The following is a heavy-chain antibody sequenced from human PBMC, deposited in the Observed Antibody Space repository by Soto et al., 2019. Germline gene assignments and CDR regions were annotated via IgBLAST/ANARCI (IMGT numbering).Heavy chain of an antibody. J-gene: IGHJ1*01. D-gene: IGHD6-19*01. V-gene: IGHV3-23*01. Sequence: PGGPLRLSCAASGFTFSSYAMSWVRQAPGKGLEWVSAISGSGDSTYYADSVKGRFTISRDNSKNTLFLQMNSLRAEDTAVYYCAKGDLVAVVGTLASPLYFQHWGQGTLVTVSS. CDR2: ISGSGDST. CDR1: GFTFSSYA. CDR3: AKGDLVAVVGTLASPLYFQH.